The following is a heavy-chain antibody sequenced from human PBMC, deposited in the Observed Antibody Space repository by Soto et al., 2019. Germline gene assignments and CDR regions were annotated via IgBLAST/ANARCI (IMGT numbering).Heavy chain of an antibody. Sequence: QVQLQQWGAGLLKPSETLSLTCAVYGGSFSDFYWNCIRQPPGKGLEWSGEINHSGSTSYNPSPKSRVTISVDTSKNQSSLKLTSVTAADTAVYYCARGPRVVWVVPTAQRDVFDIWGQGTMVTVSS. CDR2: INHSGST. CDR3: ARGPRVVWVVPTAQRDVFDI. J-gene: IGHJ3*02. D-gene: IGHD2-2*01. CDR1: GGSFSDFY. V-gene: IGHV4-34*01.